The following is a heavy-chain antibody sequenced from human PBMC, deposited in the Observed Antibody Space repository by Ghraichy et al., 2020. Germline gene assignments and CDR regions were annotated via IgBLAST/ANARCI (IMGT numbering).Heavy chain of an antibody. CDR3: AASKYNWDDGDRYYFYALDV. D-gene: IGHD1-20*01. Sequence: ASVKVSCTAVGDTFSAYYLHWVRQAPGQGLEWMGWIDSKSGGTNYAQKFQGWVSMTRDTSGSTVHMEMSRLKSDDTAVYYCAASKYNWDDGDRYYFYALDVWGQGTTVTVSS. J-gene: IGHJ6*02. CDR2: IDSKSGGT. V-gene: IGHV1-2*04. CDR1: GDTFSAYY.